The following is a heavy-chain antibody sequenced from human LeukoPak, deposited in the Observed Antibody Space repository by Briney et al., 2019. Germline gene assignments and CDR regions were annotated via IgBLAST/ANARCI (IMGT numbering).Heavy chain of an antibody. Sequence: GESLRLSCAASGFTFSSYDMHWVRQVTGKGLEWVSAIGTAGNTYYPGSVKGRFTISRENVKNSLYLQMNSLRAGDTAVYYCARGLGSGSLPNPFDYWGQGTLVTVSS. D-gene: IGHD6-19*01. J-gene: IGHJ4*02. CDR3: ARGLGSGSLPNPFDY. CDR1: GFTFSSYD. CDR2: IGTAGNT. V-gene: IGHV3-13*01.